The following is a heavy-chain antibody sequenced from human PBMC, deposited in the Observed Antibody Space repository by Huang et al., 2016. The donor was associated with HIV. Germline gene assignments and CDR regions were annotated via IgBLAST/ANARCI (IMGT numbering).Heavy chain of an antibody. D-gene: IGHD6-6*01. Sequence: QVQLVQSGAEVKKPGYSVKVSCKASGGTFSTYAISWVRQAPGQGLEWMGGILPIFGTANYAQKFQGTVTITADEFTSTADMELSSLRSEDTALYYCARGRTRSSLYDSYYGLDVWGQGTTVTVSS. CDR1: GGTFSTYA. V-gene: IGHV1-69*01. CDR3: ARGRTRSSLYDSYYGLDV. CDR2: ILPIFGTA. J-gene: IGHJ6*02.